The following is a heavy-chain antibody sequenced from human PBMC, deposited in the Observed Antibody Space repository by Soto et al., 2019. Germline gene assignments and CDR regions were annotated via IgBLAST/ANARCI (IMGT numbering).Heavy chain of an antibody. V-gene: IGHV3-74*01. CDR1: GFTFSTYW. Sequence: EVQLVESGGGLVQPGGSLRLSCAASGFTFSTYWMHWVRQIPGKGLEWVSRVKSDGSSYYADPVKGRFTISRDNAWNTVYLQMNRLRAEDTALYYCARGLKYYYGMDVWGQGTTVTVSS. J-gene: IGHJ6*02. CDR3: ARGLKYYYGMDV. CDR2: VKSDGSS.